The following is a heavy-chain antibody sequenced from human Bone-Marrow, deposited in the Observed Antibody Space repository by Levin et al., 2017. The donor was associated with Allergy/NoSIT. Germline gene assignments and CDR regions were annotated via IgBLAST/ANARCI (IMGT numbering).Heavy chain of an antibody. Sequence: SCAASGFTFSSYCMNWVRQAPGKGLEWVSSISSSSSYIYYADSVKGRFTISRDNAKNSLYLQMNSLRAEDTAVYYCARDNDYDFWSGYAFDYWGQGTLVTVSS. CDR1: GFTFSSYC. CDR3: ARDNDYDFWSGYAFDY. D-gene: IGHD3-3*01. CDR2: ISSSSSYI. V-gene: IGHV3-21*01. J-gene: IGHJ4*02.